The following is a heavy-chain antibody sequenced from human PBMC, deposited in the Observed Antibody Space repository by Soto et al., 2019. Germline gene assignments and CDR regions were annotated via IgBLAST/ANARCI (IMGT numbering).Heavy chain of an antibody. CDR1: GASISNSY. V-gene: IGHV4-59*01. CDR2: IYYSGST. CDR3: ARDQYCISTSCYPYYYYYGMDV. J-gene: IGHJ6*02. Sequence: SETLSLTCTVSGASISNSYWSWIRQPPGKGLEWIGHIYYSGSTKYNPSLESRVTISVDTSKNQFSLKLSSVTAADTAVYYCARDQYCISTSCYPYYYYYGMDVWGQGTTVTVSS. D-gene: IGHD2-2*01.